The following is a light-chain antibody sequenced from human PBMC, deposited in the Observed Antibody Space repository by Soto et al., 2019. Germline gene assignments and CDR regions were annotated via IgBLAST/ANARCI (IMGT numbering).Light chain of an antibody. CDR3: QQGET. Sequence: EIVMTQSPAILSVSPGEEATLSCRASQSVSSNIAWYQLKPGQAPRLLIYGAVTRATGIPARFSGSGSGTEFTLTISSLQSDDSAVYYCQQGETFGQGTKVEI. CDR2: GAV. V-gene: IGKV3-15*01. CDR1: QSVSSN. J-gene: IGKJ1*01.